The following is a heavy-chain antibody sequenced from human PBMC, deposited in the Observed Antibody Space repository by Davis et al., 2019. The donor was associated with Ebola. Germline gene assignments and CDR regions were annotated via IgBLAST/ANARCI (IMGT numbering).Heavy chain of an antibody. Sequence: HSQTLSLTCAISGDSDSTAGWNWIRQSPSRGLEWLGRTYYTSKWYNDYAVSVKSRIIINPDTSKNQLSLQVNSVTPEDTAVYYCARGWLRSKFDYWGRGTLVTVSS. CDR2: TYYTSKWYN. CDR3: ARGWLRSKFDY. J-gene: IGHJ4*02. CDR1: GDSDSTAG. V-gene: IGHV6-1*01. D-gene: IGHD5-12*01.